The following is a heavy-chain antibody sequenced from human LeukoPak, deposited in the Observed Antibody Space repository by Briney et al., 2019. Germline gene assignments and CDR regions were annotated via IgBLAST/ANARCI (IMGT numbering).Heavy chain of an antibody. CDR3: ARHPPGYSSGWYGY. J-gene: IGHJ4*02. CDR1: GGSFSGYY. D-gene: IGHD6-19*01. V-gene: IGHV4-34*01. CDR2: INHSGST. Sequence: SETLSLTCAVYGGSFSGYYWSWIRQPPGKGLEWIGEINHSGSTNYNPSLKSRVTISVDTSKNQFSLKLSSVTAADTAVYYCARHPPGYSSGWYGYWGQGTLVTVSS.